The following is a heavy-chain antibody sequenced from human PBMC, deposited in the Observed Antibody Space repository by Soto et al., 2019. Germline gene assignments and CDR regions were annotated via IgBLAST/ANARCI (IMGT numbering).Heavy chain of an antibody. CDR2: IYSGGNT. D-gene: IGHD2-15*01. V-gene: IGHV3-53*05. Sequence: GGSLRLSCAASGFSVTSNYMSWVRQAPGKGLEWVSSIYSGGNTYYADSVKGRFTISRDNSKNTLYLQMNSLRAEDTAVYYCARDPGCSGGSCYSWFDPWGQGTLVTVSS. J-gene: IGHJ5*02. CDR3: ARDPGCSGGSCYSWFDP. CDR1: GFSVTSNY.